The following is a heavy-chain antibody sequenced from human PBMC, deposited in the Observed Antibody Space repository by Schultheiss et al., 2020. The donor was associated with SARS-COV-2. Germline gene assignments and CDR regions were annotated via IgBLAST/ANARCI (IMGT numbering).Heavy chain of an antibody. CDR3: ARSDYSSIWYVGDDVGFDI. Sequence: SETLSLTCTVSGGSISSYYWSWIRQPPGKGLEWIGYIYYSGSTNYNPSLKSRVTISVDTSKNQFSLKLSSVTAADTAVYYCARSDYSSIWYVGDDVGFDIWGQGTMVTVSS. CDR1: GGSISSYY. V-gene: IGHV4-59*08. CDR2: IYYSGST. J-gene: IGHJ3*02. D-gene: IGHD6-13*01.